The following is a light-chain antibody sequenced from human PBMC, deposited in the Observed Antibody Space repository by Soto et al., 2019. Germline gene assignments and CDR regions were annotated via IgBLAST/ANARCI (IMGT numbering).Light chain of an antibody. CDR1: SSDVGGYNY. V-gene: IGLV2-14*03. J-gene: IGLJ1*01. CDR3: SSYTSSISYV. CDR2: DVS. Sequence: QSVLTQPAXVSWSPGQSITISCTGTSSDVGGYNYVSWYQSHPGEAPKLIIYDVSNRPSGVSDRFSGSKSGNTASLTISGLQAEDEADYYCSSYTSSISYVFGTGTKVTVL.